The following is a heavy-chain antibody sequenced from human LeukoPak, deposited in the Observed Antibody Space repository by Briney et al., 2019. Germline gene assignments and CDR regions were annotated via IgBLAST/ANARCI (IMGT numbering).Heavy chain of an antibody. J-gene: IGHJ4*02. CDR2: INTDGTTT. D-gene: IGHD1-26*01. CDR1: GFTFSTYW. CDR3: ARSGVNSPTLDC. Sequence: GGSLRLSCAASGFTFSTYWMHWVRQPPGKGLVWLSRINTDGTTTTYADSVKGRFTISSDNAKNTLYLQLNGLRADDTAVYFCARSGVNSPTLDCWGQGALVTLSS. V-gene: IGHV3-74*01.